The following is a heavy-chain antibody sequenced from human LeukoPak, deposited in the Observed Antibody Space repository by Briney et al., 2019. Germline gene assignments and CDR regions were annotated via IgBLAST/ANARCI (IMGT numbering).Heavy chain of an antibody. CDR2: ISGSGTIT. CDR3: AKSPPYCSSSSCHHFDY. V-gene: IGHV3-23*01. D-gene: IGHD2-2*01. J-gene: IGHJ4*02. Sequence: QPGESLTLSCAASGFTFSSCAMSWVRQAPGKGLEWVSVISGSGTITYYPDSVKGRFTISRDNSKNMVHLQMNSLRAEDTAVYYCAKSPPYCSSSSCHHFDYWGQGTLVTVSS. CDR1: GFTFSSCA.